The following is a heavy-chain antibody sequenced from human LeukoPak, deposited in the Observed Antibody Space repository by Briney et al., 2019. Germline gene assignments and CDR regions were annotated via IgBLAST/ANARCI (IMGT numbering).Heavy chain of an antibody. CDR1: GFTFSSYG. CDR3: ARGYCSGGSCYSYYYYNYMDV. J-gene: IGHJ6*03. CDR2: IRYDGSNK. V-gene: IGHV3-30*02. Sequence: GSLRLSCAASGFTFSSYGMHWVRQAPGKGLEWVAFIRYDGSNKYYADSVKGRFTISRDNSKNTLYLQMNSLRAEDTAVYYCARGYCSGGSCYSYYYYNYMDVWGKGTTVTVSS. D-gene: IGHD2-15*01.